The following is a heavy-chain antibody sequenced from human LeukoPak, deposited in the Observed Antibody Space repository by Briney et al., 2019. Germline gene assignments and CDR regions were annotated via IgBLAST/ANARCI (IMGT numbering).Heavy chain of an antibody. V-gene: IGHV4-34*01. CDR1: GGSFGGYY. CDR2: INHSGST. Sequence: PSETLSLTCAVYGGSFGGYYWSWIRQPPGKGLEWIGEINHSGSTNYNPSLRSRVTISLNTPENQFSLRLTSVTAADTAVYYCARAVTGTSLVDFWGQGTLVAVSS. J-gene: IGHJ4*02. CDR3: ARAVTGTSLVDF. D-gene: IGHD6-19*01.